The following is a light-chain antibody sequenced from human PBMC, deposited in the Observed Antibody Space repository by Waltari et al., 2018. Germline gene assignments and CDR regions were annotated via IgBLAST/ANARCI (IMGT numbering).Light chain of an antibody. V-gene: IGKV3-15*01. CDR1: QSVSSN. Sequence: IVMTQSPATLSVSPGERATLSCRASQSVSSNLARYQQKPGPAPMLLILGASTRATGVLARFSGSGSGTAFTLTISSLQSEDFAVYYCQHYNNWPPGTTFGQGTKVEIK. CDR3: QHYNNWPPGTT. CDR2: GAS. J-gene: IGKJ1*01.